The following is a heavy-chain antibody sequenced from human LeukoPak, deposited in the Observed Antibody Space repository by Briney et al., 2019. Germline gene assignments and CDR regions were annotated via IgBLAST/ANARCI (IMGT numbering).Heavy chain of an antibody. D-gene: IGHD3-16*01. CDR1: GFTFSSYS. CDR2: ISSSSSYI. J-gene: IGHJ6*02. V-gene: IGHV3-21*01. CDR3: ARDGGTNYYYGMDV. Sequence: GWSLRLSCAASGFTFSSYSMNWVRQAPGKGLEWVSSISSSSSYIYYADSVKGRFTISRDNAKNSLYLQMNSLRAEDTAVYYCARDGGTNYYYGMDVWGQGTTVTVSS.